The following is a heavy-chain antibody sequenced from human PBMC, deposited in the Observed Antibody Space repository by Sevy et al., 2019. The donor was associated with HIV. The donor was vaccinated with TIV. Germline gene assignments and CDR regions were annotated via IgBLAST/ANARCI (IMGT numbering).Heavy chain of an antibody. J-gene: IGHJ4*02. CDR3: ARWAHYYDSSGFDY. D-gene: IGHD3-22*01. V-gene: IGHV3-53*01. CDR1: GFTVSSNY. Sequence: GGSLRLSCAASGFTVSSNYMSWVRQAPGKGLEWVSVIYSGGSTYYADSVKGRFTISRDNSKNTLYLQMNGLRAEDTAVYYCARWAHYYDSSGFDYWGQGTLVTVSS. CDR2: IYSGGST.